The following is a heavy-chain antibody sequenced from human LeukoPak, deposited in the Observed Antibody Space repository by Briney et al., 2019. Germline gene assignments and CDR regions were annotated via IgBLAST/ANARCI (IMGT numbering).Heavy chain of an antibody. J-gene: IGHJ4*02. Sequence: GESLQISCKGSGYSFTSYWIGWVRQMPGKGLEWMGIIYPGDSDTRYSPSFQGQVTISADKSISTAYLQWSSLKASDTAMYYCARHFGEALYQGSSWLYYFDYWGQGTLVTVSS. CDR1: GYSFTSYW. V-gene: IGHV5-51*01. D-gene: IGHD6-13*01. CDR3: ARHFGEALYQGSSWLYYFDY. CDR2: IYPGDSDT.